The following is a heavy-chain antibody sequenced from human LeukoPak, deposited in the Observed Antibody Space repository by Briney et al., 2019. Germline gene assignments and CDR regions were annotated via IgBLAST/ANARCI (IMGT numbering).Heavy chain of an antibody. V-gene: IGHV4-30-2*01. D-gene: IGHD1-1*01. J-gene: IGHJ3*02. Sequence: SRVTISVDRSKNQFSLKLSSVTAADTAVYYCARGNDAFDIWGQGTMVTVSS. CDR3: ARGNDAFDI.